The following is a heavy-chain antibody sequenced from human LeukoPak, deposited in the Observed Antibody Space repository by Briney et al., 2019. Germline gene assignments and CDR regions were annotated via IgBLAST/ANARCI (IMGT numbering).Heavy chain of an antibody. D-gene: IGHD3-16*02. Sequence: ASVKVSCKVSGYTFTDYYMHWVQQALGKGLEWMGLVDPEDGETIYAEKFQGRVTITADTSTDTAYMELSSLRSEDTAVYYCATIGTDYVWGSYPRWGQGTLVTVSS. J-gene: IGHJ4*02. CDR3: ATIGTDYVWGSYPR. V-gene: IGHV1-69-2*01. CDR1: GYTFTDYY. CDR2: VDPEDGET.